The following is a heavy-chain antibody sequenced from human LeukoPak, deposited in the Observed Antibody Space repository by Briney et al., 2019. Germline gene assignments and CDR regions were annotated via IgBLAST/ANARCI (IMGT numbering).Heavy chain of an antibody. V-gene: IGHV3-66*01. J-gene: IGHJ4*02. D-gene: IGHD5-12*01. CDR2: IYSGGST. CDR1: EVSGGSNY. Sequence: GGSLRLSCAASEVSGGSNYMTWDLQAPGKGLEWVSLIYSGGSTYYADSVKGRFTISRDNSKNTLYLQMNSLRAEDTAVYYCARGPCGYHNTGGQGTLVTVSS. CDR3: ARGPCGYHNT.